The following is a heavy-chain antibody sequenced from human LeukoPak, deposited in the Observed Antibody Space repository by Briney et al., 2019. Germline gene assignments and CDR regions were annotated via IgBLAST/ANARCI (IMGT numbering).Heavy chain of an antibody. D-gene: IGHD4-17*01. Sequence: PGGSLRLSCAASGFTFRNYAMSWVRQAPGKGLEWVSVISGSGGSTHYSDSVKGRFTVSRDNSKSTLYLQMNSLRAEDTAVYYCARDYGDYGYFDLWGRGTLVTVSS. CDR3: ARDYGDYGYFDL. V-gene: IGHV3-23*01. J-gene: IGHJ2*01. CDR2: ISGSGGST. CDR1: GFTFRNYA.